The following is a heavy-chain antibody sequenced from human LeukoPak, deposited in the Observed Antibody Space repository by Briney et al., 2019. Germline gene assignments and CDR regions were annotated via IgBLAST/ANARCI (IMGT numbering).Heavy chain of an antibody. CDR3: ARDIGYCGGDGCRYWFDP. V-gene: IGHV1-18*01. J-gene: IGHJ5*02. CDR2: ISANNGNT. D-gene: IGHD2-21*01. CDR1: GYTLTNYG. Sequence: ASVKVSCKASGYTLTNYGISWVRQAPGQGLEWMGWISANNGNTNYAQKVQGRVTMTTDTSTSTVYMELRSLRSDDTAVYYCARDIGYCGGDGCRYWFDPWGQGTLVTVSS.